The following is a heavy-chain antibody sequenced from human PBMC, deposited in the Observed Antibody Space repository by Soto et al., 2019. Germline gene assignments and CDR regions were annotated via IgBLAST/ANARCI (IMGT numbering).Heavy chain of an antibody. CDR3: AREWRDGYNFLGVPRHYYFDY. CDR1: GGTFSSCA. J-gene: IGHJ4*02. CDR2: IIPIFGTA. D-gene: IGHD5-12*01. V-gene: IGHV1-69*13. Sequence: GASVEVSCKASGGTFSSCAISWVRQAPGQGLEWMGGIIPIFGTANYAQKFQGRVTITADESTSTAYMELSSLRSEDTAVYYCAREWRDGYNFLGVPRHYYFDYWGQGTLVTVSS.